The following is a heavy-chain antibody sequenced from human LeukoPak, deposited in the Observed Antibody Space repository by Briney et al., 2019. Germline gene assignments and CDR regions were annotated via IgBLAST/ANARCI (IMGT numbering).Heavy chain of an antibody. Sequence: PSETLSLTCTVSGVSISSSNSYWGWIRQPPGKGLEWIGSIYYSGNTYYNASLKSQVSISIDTSKNQFSLRLTSVTAADTAVYYCARQTCSGLFILPGGQGTLVTVSS. CDR2: IYYSGNT. CDR1: GVSISSSNSY. J-gene: IGHJ4*02. CDR3: ARQTCSGLFILP. V-gene: IGHV4-39*01. D-gene: IGHD3/OR15-3a*01.